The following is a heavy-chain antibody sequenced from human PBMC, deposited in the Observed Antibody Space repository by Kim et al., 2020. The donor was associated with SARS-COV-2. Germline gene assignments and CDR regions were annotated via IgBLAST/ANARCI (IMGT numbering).Heavy chain of an antibody. CDR3: ARDHIVVVPAAMDYYYYYGMDV. Sequence: GGSLRLSCAASVFTFSSYGMHWVRQAPGKGLEWVAVISYDGSNKYYADSVKGRFTISRDNSKNTLYLQMNSLRAEDTAVYYCARDHIVVVPAAMDYYYYYGMDVWGQGTTVTVSS. CDR1: VFTFSSYG. V-gene: IGHV3-33*05. J-gene: IGHJ6*02. CDR2: ISYDGSNK. D-gene: IGHD2-2*01.